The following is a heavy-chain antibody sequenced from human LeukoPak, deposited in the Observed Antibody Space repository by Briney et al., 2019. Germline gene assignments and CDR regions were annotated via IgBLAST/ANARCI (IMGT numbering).Heavy chain of an antibody. D-gene: IGHD2/OR15-2a*01. Sequence: GRSLRLSCAASGFTFSSYAMHWVRRAPGKGLEWVAVISYDGSNKYYADSVKGRFTISRDNSKNTLYLQMNSLRAEDTAVYYCAQTLSHYYYYMDVWGKGTTVTVSS. CDR2: ISYDGSNK. CDR3: AQTLSHYYYYMDV. J-gene: IGHJ6*03. CDR1: GFTFSSYA. V-gene: IGHV3-30*01.